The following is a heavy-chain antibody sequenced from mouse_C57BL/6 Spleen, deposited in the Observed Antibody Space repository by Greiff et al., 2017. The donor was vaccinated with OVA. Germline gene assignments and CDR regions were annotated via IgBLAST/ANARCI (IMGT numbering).Heavy chain of an antibody. CDR2: IDPSDSYT. Sequence: QVQLQQPGAELVKPGASVKLSCKASGYTFTSYWMQWVKQRPGQGLEWIGEIDPSDSYTNYNQKFKGKATLTVDTSSSTAYMQLSSLTSEDSAVYYWARRDWAFDYWGQGTTLTVSS. D-gene: IGHD4-1*01. J-gene: IGHJ2*01. V-gene: IGHV1-50*01. CDR3: ARRDWAFDY. CDR1: GYTFTSYW.